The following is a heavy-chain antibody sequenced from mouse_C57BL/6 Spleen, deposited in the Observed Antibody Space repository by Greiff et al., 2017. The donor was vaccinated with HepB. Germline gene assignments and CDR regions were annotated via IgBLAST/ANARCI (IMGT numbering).Heavy chain of an antibody. CDR2: ISYDGSN. Sequence: EVQLVESGPGLVKPSQSLSLTCSVTGYSITSGYYWNWIRQFPGNKLEWMGYISYDGSNNYNPSLKNRISITRDTSKNQFFLKLNSVTTEDTATYYCARELGLLQGYFDVWGTGTTVTVSS. CDR1: GYSITSGYY. D-gene: IGHD2-3*01. J-gene: IGHJ1*03. V-gene: IGHV3-6*01. CDR3: ARELGLLQGYFDV.